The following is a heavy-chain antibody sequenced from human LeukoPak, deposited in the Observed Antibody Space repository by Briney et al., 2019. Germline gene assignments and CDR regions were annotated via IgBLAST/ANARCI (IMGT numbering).Heavy chain of an antibody. CDR2: IIPIFGTA. Sequence: ASVKVSCKASGGTFSSYAISWVRQAPGQGLEWMEGIIPIFGTANYAQKFQGRVTITTDESTSTAYMELSSLRSEDTAVYYCATVHYYDSSGYFNYWGQGTLVTVSS. J-gene: IGHJ4*02. D-gene: IGHD3-22*01. V-gene: IGHV1-69*05. CDR1: GGTFSSYA. CDR3: ATVHYYDSSGYFNY.